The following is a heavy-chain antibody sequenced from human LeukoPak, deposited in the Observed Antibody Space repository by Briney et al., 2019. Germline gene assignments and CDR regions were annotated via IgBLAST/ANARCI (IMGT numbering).Heavy chain of an antibody. CDR3: ARAYYDFWSGYLEAYFDY. D-gene: IGHD3-3*01. CDR1: GYTFTGYY. J-gene: IGHJ4*02. CDR2: INPNSGGT. V-gene: IGHV1-2*02. Sequence: ASVKVSCKASGYTFTGYYMHWVRQAPGQGLEWMGWINPNSGGTNYAQKFQGRVTMTRDTSISTAYMELSRLRSDDTAVYYCARAYYDFWSGYLEAYFDYWGQGTLVTVSS.